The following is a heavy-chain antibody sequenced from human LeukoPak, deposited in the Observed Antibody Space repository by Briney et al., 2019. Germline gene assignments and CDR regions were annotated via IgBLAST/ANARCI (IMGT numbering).Heavy chain of an antibody. CDR3: ARDRYYDSSGYFLFWFDP. CDR1: GDYIGRINYY. Sequence: PSETLSLTCTISGDYIGRINYYWGWIRQPPGKGLEWIVSMSYSGHTYYNPSLKSRVTMSVDTSKNQFSLKLSSVTAADTAVYYCARDRYYDSSGYFLFWFDPWGQGTLVTVSS. V-gene: IGHV4-39*07. J-gene: IGHJ5*02. D-gene: IGHD3-22*01. CDR2: MSYSGHT.